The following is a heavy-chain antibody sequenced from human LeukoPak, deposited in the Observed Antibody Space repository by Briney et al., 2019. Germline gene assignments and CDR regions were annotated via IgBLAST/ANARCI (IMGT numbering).Heavy chain of an antibody. Sequence: GGSLRLSCAASGFTFSSYAMSWVRQAPGKGLEWVSAISGSGGSTYYADSVKGRFTISRDNSKNTLYLQMNSLRAEDAAVYYCAKVPHYDSSGYANENWFDPWGQGTLVTVPS. CDR3: AKVPHYDSSGYANENWFDP. CDR2: ISGSGGST. V-gene: IGHV3-23*01. D-gene: IGHD3-22*01. J-gene: IGHJ5*02. CDR1: GFTFSSYA.